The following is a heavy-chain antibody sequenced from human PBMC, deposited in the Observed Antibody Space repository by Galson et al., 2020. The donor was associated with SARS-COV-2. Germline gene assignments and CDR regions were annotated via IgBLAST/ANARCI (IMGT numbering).Heavy chain of an antibody. J-gene: IGHJ3*02. D-gene: IGHD3-22*01. CDR3: ARSHVSRGNALDI. CDR2: IHSTGST. Sequence: SETLSLTCTVSGGSISSGSYYWSWIRQPAGKELEWLGRIHSTGSTNYNPSLKSRVTISVDTSKNQFSLRLSSVTAADTAVYYCARSHVSRGNALDIWGQGTIFIVSS. V-gene: IGHV4-61*02. CDR1: GGSISSGSYY.